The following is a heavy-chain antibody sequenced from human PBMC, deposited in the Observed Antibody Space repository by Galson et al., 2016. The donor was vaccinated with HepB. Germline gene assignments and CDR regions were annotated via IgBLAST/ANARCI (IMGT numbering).Heavy chain of an antibody. J-gene: IGHJ2*01. CDR2: IYYSGST. CDR1: GGSVSSGGFS. Sequence: TLSLTCAVSGGSVSSGGFSWSWIRQPPGKGLEWIGYIYYSGSTYYNPSLKSRVTISIDRSKNQFSLKLSSATAADTAVYFCARAWGSRLTPSNWYFDLWGRGTLVSVSS. V-gene: IGHV4-30-2*01. D-gene: IGHD3-16*01. CDR3: ARAWGSRLTPSNWYFDL.